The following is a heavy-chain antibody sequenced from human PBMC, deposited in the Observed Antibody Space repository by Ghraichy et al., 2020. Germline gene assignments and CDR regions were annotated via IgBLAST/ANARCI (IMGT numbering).Heavy chain of an antibody. D-gene: IGHD4-17*01. V-gene: IGHV3-23*01. CDR1: GLTFSNFA. J-gene: IGHJ4*02. CDR2: ISGSGGSI. Sequence: GESLNISCAVSGLTFSNFAMAWVRQAPGKGLEWVSTISGSGGSIWYADSVKGRFTISRDNSKNTLYLQMNSLRAEDTALYYCVRENDDYAFDYWGQGTLVTVSS. CDR3: VRENDDYAFDY.